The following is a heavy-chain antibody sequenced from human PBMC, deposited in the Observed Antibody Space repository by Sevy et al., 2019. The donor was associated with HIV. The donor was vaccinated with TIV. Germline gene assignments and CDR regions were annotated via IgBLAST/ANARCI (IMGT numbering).Heavy chain of an antibody. D-gene: IGHD2-2*01. V-gene: IGHV4-34*01. CDR2: INESGIT. CDR1: DGSFSGYY. Sequence: SETLSLTCAVHDGSFSGYYWNWIRQLPGKGLEWIGEINESGITYYNPSLKSRVTISVDTSKNQFSLKLNSVTAVDSALYFCARSPPVVVVPGAPSWFDPWGQGTLVTVSS. CDR3: ARSPPVVVVPGAPSWFDP. J-gene: IGHJ5*02.